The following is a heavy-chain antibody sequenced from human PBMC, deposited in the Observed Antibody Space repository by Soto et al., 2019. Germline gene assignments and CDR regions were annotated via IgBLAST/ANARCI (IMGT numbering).Heavy chain of an antibody. J-gene: IGHJ4*02. CDR2: ISGYNGNT. CDR1: GYAFTSYG. V-gene: IGHV1-18*01. D-gene: IGHD6-6*01. Sequence: APVKLSCKASGYAFTSYGFSWVRQAPGQGLEWMGWISGYNGNTNYAQNLQGRVTMTTDTSTSTAYMELRSLRSDDTAVYYCARDRQLGYWGQGNLVTGS. CDR3: ARDRQLGY.